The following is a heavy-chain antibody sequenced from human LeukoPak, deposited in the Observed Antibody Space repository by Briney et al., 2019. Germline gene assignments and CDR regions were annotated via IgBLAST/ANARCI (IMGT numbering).Heavy chain of an antibody. V-gene: IGHV4-39*07. Sequence: SETLSLTCSVSGDSIIGYYWGWIRQPPGKGLEWIGNIYYTGNTYYNSSLKSRVTISLDTSKNQFSLKVISMTAADTAAYYCARGVVIAPQTFDYWGQGTLVTVSS. J-gene: IGHJ4*02. D-gene: IGHD2-21*01. CDR3: ARGVVIAPQTFDY. CDR1: GDSIIGYY. CDR2: IYYTGNT.